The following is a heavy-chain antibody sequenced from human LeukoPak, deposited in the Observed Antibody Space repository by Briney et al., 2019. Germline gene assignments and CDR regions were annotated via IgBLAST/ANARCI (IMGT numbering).Heavy chain of an antibody. CDR3: AKDRGI. CDR2: IDNSGSNT. V-gene: IGHV3-23*01. D-gene: IGHD1-14*01. Sequence: PGGSLRLSCAACGFIFSTYGMSWVRQARGGGLEWVSGIDNSGSNTYYADSVKGRFTVSRDNFKNTLFLQMNSLRGEDTAVYYCAKDRGIWGQGTLVTVSS. CDR1: GFIFSTYG. J-gene: IGHJ4*02.